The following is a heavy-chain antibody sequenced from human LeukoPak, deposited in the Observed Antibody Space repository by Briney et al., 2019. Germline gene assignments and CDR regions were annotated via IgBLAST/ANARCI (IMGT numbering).Heavy chain of an antibody. CDR2: IYTSGST. CDR1: GASISTYY. CDR3: ARDLVYYFYY. Sequence: MSSETLSLTCPVSGASISTYYWSWIRQPAGKGLEWIGRIYTSGSTNYNLSLKSRVTMSVDTSKNQFSLKLNSVTAADTAVYYCARDLVYYFYYWGQGTLVTVSS. J-gene: IGHJ4*02. V-gene: IGHV4-4*07. D-gene: IGHD5/OR15-5a*01.